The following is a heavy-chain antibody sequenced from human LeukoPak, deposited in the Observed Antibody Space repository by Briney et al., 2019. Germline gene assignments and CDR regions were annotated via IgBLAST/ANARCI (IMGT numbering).Heavy chain of an antibody. D-gene: IGHD2-8*01. CDR2: ISGSGGST. V-gene: IGHV3-23*01. Sequence: PGGSLRLSCAASGFTFSSYAMSWVRQAPGKGLEWVSAISGSGGSTYYADSVKGRFTISRDNSKNTLYLQMNSLRAEDTVVYYCAKYAGRTNGGKYFDYWGQGTLVTVSS. J-gene: IGHJ4*02. CDR1: GFTFSSYA. CDR3: AKYAGRTNGGKYFDY.